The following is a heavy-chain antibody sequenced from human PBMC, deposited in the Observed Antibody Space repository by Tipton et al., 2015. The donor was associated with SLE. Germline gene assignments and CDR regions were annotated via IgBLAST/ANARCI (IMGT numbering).Heavy chain of an antibody. CDR1: GYTFANFW. Sequence: VQLVQSGAEVKKPGESLKISCTVSGYTFANFWISWVRQTPKKGLEWMGFIYPTDSDTKYSPSFEGQVTISADKSTNTAYLQWHSLKTSDTAMYFCARDQASLGLDFWGQGTLVTVSS. CDR3: ARDQASLGLDF. CDR2: IYPTDSDT. J-gene: IGHJ4*02. V-gene: IGHV5-51*01.